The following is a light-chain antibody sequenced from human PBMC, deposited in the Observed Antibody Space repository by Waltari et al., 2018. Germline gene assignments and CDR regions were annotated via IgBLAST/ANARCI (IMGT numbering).Light chain of an antibody. CDR1: SSNIGSKY. J-gene: IGLJ3*02. V-gene: IGLV1-47*01. Sequence: QSVLTQPTSASGTTGQRVTISCSGSSSNIGSKYVYWYQQLPGTAPKLLIYRNTTRPSGVPDRFSGSKSGTSASLAISGLRSEDEADYYCAAWDDSLSGLNWVFGGGTKLTVL. CDR3: AAWDDSLSGLNWV. CDR2: RNT.